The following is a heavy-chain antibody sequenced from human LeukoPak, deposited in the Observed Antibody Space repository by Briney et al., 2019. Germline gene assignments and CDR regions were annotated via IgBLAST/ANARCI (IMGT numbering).Heavy chain of an antibody. V-gene: IGHV3-23*01. Sequence: GGSLRLSCAASGFTFSSYAMSWVRQAPGKGLEWVSAISGSGGSTYYADSVKGRFTISRDNSKNTLYLQMNSLRAEDTAVYYCAKAGIDYYDSRGGCYYYYYMDVWGKGTTVTVSS. J-gene: IGHJ6*03. D-gene: IGHD3-22*01. CDR2: ISGSGGST. CDR3: AKAGIDYYDSRGGCYYYYYMDV. CDR1: GFTFSSYA.